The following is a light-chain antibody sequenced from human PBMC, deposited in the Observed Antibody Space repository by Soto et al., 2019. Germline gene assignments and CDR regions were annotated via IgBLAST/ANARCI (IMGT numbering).Light chain of an antibody. Sequence: IQMTQSPSSLSASVGDRVTITCRASQGIRNDLGWYQQKPGKAPKRLIYAASSLQSGVPSRFSGSGSATEFILTINGLQPDDFATYFCQQYYNYSTFGQGTKVDIK. J-gene: IGKJ1*01. CDR1: QGIRND. CDR3: QQYYNYST. CDR2: AAS. V-gene: IGKV1-6*01.